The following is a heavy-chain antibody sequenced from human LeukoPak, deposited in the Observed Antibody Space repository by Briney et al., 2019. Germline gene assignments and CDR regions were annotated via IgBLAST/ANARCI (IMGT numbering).Heavy chain of an antibody. J-gene: IGHJ4*02. CDR2: ISGSSSYI. CDR3: ARDREQLVADFDY. V-gene: IGHV3-21*01. D-gene: IGHD6-6*01. CDR1: GFTFSSYI. Sequence: PGGSLRLSCPASGFTFSSYIMNWVRQAPAKGLERVSSISGSSSYIYYADSVKGRFTISRDNAKNSLYLQMNSLRAEDTAVYYCARDREQLVADFDYSGQGTLVTVSS.